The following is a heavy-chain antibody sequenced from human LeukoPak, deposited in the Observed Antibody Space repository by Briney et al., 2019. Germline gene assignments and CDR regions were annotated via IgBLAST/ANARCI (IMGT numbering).Heavy chain of an antibody. CDR1: GFTFDDYA. CDR3: AKDKDDYVWGSYRPTFDY. J-gene: IGHJ4*02. D-gene: IGHD3-16*02. CDR2: ISGDGGST. V-gene: IGHV3-43*02. Sequence: GGSLRLSCAASGFTFDDYAMHWVRQAPGKGLEWVSLISGDGGSTYYADSVKCRFTISTDNRKNSLYLQMNSLRTEDTALYYCAKDKDDYVWGSYRPTFDYWGQGTLLTVSS.